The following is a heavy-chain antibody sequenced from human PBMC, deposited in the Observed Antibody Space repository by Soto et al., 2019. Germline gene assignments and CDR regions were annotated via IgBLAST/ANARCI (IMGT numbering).Heavy chain of an antibody. D-gene: IGHD3-3*01. Sequence: PSETLPLTCTVSGGSISSYYWSWIRQPPGKGLEWIGYIYYSGSTNYNPSLKSRVTISVDTSKNQFSLKLSSVTAADTAVYYCAKVNDFWTGYYSTNWFDPWGQGTLVTVSS. J-gene: IGHJ5*02. CDR1: GGSISSYY. CDR2: IYYSGST. CDR3: AKVNDFWTGYYSTNWFDP. V-gene: IGHV4-59*01.